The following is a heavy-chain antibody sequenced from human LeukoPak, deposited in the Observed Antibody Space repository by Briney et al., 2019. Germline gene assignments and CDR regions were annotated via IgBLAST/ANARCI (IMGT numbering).Heavy chain of an antibody. CDR1: GFTVSSNY. CDR3: ARITMVRGVTQFDP. CDR2: IYSGGST. J-gene: IGHJ5*02. D-gene: IGHD3-10*01. Sequence: GGSLRLSCAASGFTVSSNYMSWVRQAPGKGLEWVSVIYSGGSTYYADSVKGRFTISRDNSKNTLYLQMNSLRAEDTAVYYCARITMVRGVTQFDPWGQGTLVTVSS. V-gene: IGHV3-53*01.